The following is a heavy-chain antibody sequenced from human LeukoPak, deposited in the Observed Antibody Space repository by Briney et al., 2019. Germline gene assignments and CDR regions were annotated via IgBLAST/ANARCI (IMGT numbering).Heavy chain of an antibody. J-gene: IGHJ4*01. CDR1: GGSVSSSSYY. CDR2: IYYSGST. D-gene: IGHD5-18*01. Sequence: MASETLSLTCTVSGGSVSSSSYYWSWIRQPPGKGLEWIGYIYYSGSTNYNPSLKSRVTVSVDTSKNQFSLKLSSVTAADTAVYYCARGDARGYSYGHFHFDHWGHGTLVTVSS. CDR3: ARGDARGYSYGHFHFDH. V-gene: IGHV4-61*01.